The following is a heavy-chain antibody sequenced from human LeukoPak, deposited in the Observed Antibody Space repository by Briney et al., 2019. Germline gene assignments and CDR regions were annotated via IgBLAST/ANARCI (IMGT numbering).Heavy chain of an antibody. CDR3: AKDLSSGVDTYYFDY. Sequence: PGGSLRLSCAASGFTFSSYAMSWVRQAPGKGLEWVSAISDSGGSTYYADSVKGRSTISRDNSKNTLFLQMDSLRAEDTAVYYCAKDLSSGVDTYYFDYWGQGTLVTVSS. D-gene: IGHD5-18*01. J-gene: IGHJ4*02. CDR1: GFTFSSYA. CDR2: ISDSGGST. V-gene: IGHV3-23*01.